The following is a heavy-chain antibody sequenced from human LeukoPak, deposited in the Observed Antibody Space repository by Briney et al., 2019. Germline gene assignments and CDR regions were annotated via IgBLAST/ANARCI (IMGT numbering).Heavy chain of an antibody. CDR2: FDPEDGET. J-gene: IGHJ1*01. D-gene: IGHD3-22*01. Sequence: ASVKVSCKVSGYTLTELSMHWVRQAPGKGLEWMGGFDPEDGETIYAQKFQGRVTMTEDTSTDTAYMELSSLRSEDTAVYYCATEYYDSSGSLEYFQHGGQGTLVTVSS. V-gene: IGHV1-24*01. CDR3: ATEYYDSSGSLEYFQH. CDR1: GYTLTELS.